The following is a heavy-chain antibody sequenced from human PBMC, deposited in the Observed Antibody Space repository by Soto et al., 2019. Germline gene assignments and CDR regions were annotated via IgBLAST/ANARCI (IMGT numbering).Heavy chain of an antibody. CDR1: GFTFRNFA. CDR2: VGSGDGRT. CDR3: AKDDGVTYYFDS. Sequence: PGGSLRLSCAASGFTFRNFAMTYVRQAPGKGLEWVAAVGSGDGRTSYADSVKGRFTVSRDDSKNMVFLQMNNLRAEDTAMYYCAKDDGVTYYFDSWGQGTLVTVSS. V-gene: IGHV3-23*01. J-gene: IGHJ4*02.